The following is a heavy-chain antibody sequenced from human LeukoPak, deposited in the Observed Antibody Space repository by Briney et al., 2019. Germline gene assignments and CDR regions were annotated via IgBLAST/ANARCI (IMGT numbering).Heavy chain of an antibody. D-gene: IGHD2-2*01. CDR2: LYYSGST. CDR1: GGSISSSTFY. V-gene: IGHV4-39*07. J-gene: IGHJ5*02. CDR3: ARDYCTSTTCPNWFDP. Sequence: LETLSLTCTVSGGSISSSTFYWGWIRQPPGKGLEWIGSLYYSGSTYYNPSLKSRVTISVDTSKNQFSLKLNSVTAADTAVYYCARDYCTSTTCPNWFDPWGQGTLVTVSS.